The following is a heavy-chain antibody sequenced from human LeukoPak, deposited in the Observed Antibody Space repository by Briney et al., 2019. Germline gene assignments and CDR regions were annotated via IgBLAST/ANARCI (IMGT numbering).Heavy chain of an antibody. V-gene: IGHV3-7*01. Sequence: GGSLRLSCAASGFTFSSCWMSWVRQAPGKGLEWVANIKQDGSEKYYVDSVKGRFTISRDNAKNSLYLQMNSLRAEDTAVYYCARDQGGYWGQGTLVTVSS. CDR2: IKQDGSEK. CDR1: GFTFSSCW. J-gene: IGHJ4*02. CDR3: ARDQGGY.